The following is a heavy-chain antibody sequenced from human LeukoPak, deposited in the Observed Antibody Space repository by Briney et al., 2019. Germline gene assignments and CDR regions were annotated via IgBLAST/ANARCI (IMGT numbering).Heavy chain of an antibody. CDR1: GGTFISYA. CDR3: ARDSSGYYSAGFDY. Sequence: GASVKVSCKASGGTFISYAISWVRQAPGQGLEWMGGIIPIFGTANYAQKFQGRVTITADESTSTAYMELSSLRSEDTAVYYCARDSSGYYSAGFDYWGQGTLVTVSS. J-gene: IGHJ4*02. CDR2: IIPIFGTA. V-gene: IGHV1-69*13. D-gene: IGHD3-22*01.